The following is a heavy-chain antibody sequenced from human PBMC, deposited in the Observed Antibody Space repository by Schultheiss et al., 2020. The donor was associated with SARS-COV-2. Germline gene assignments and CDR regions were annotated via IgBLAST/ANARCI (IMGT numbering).Heavy chain of an antibody. Sequence: SETLSLTCTVSGGSISSGGYYWSWIRQHPGKGLEWIGYIYYSGNTYYNPSLKSRVTISVDTSKNQFSLKLSSVTAADTAVYYCARQYSGSYYGWFDPWGQGTLVTVSS. V-gene: IGHV4-31*03. CDR2: IYYSGNT. D-gene: IGHD1-26*01. CDR1: GGSISSGGYY. J-gene: IGHJ5*02. CDR3: ARQYSGSYYGWFDP.